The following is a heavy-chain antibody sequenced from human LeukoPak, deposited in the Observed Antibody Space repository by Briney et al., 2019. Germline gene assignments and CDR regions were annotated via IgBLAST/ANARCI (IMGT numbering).Heavy chain of an antibody. J-gene: IGHJ4*02. V-gene: IGHV3-30*04. CDR1: GFTFSSYA. D-gene: IGHD6-19*01. Sequence: GGSLRLPCAASGFTFSSYAMHWVRQAPGKGLEWVAVISYDGSNKNYADSVKGRFTISRDNSKNTLYLQTNSLRAEDTTVYYCARGVRIAVAGYIDYWGQGTLVTVSS. CDR2: ISYDGSNK. CDR3: ARGVRIAVAGYIDY.